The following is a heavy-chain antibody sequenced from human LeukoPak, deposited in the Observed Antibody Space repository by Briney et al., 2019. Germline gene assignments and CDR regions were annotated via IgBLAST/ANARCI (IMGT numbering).Heavy chain of an antibody. Sequence: GGSLRLSCTGSGFLFGDYAVSWVRQAPGKGLEWVGFIRSKAYGGTTEHAASVQGRFTISRDDSKSIAYLQMTSLKTEDTAVYYCTIHDTSMATSVDYWGQGTLVTVSS. J-gene: IGHJ4*02. D-gene: IGHD5-18*01. CDR1: GFLFGDYA. V-gene: IGHV3-49*04. CDR2: IRSKAYGGTT. CDR3: TIHDTSMATSVDY.